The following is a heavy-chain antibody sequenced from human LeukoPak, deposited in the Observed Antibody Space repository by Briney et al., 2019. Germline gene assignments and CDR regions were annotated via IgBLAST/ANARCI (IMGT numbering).Heavy chain of an antibody. CDR3: ARSWRYGDYASDY. CDR2: IIPIFGTA. J-gene: IGHJ4*02. D-gene: IGHD4-17*01. Sequence: ASVKVSCKASGGTFSSYAISWVRQAPGQGLEWMGGIIPIFGTANYAQKFQGRVTITADESTSTAYMELSSLRSEDTAVYYCARSWRYGDYASDYWGQGTLVTVSS. V-gene: IGHV1-69*13. CDR1: GGTFSSYA.